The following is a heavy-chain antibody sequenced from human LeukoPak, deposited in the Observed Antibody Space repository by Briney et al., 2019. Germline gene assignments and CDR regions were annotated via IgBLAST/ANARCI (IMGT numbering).Heavy chain of an antibody. CDR1: GGAVTDSKY. CDR3: ARQLKGLLDS. CDR2: ISNGGST. V-gene: IGHV4-59*08. J-gene: IGHJ4*02. Sequence: SETLSLTCSVSGGAVTDSKYWTWIRLPPGNRLEWIGYISNGGSTEYNPSLKNRVTISLDTSKNQFSPKLISVTAADRAIYYCARQLKGLLDSWGQGTLVTVSS.